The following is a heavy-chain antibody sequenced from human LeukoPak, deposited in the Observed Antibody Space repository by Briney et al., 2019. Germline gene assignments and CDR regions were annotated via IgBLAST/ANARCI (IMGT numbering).Heavy chain of an antibody. V-gene: IGHV4-59*01. CDR1: GGSISSYY. D-gene: IGHD5-12*01. CDR2: IHYSGST. Sequence: PSETLSLTCTVSGGSISSYYWSWIRKPPGRGLEYIGFIHYSGSTKYNPSLKSRVTISVDTSKNQFYLKLNSVTAADTAVYYCARRSESGYSFDNWGQGTLVTVSS. CDR3: ARRSESGYSFDN. J-gene: IGHJ4*02.